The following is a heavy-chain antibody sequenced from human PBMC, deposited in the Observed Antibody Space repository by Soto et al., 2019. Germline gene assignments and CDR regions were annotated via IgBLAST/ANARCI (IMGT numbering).Heavy chain of an antibody. J-gene: IGHJ5*02. CDR2: INYSGSA. D-gene: IGHD3-16*01. Sequence: QVRLQASGPGLVKPSQTLSLTCTVSGASIFTGDDYWSWIRQPPGKGLEWIAYINYSGSAYYGPSLQSRATISVDTANNQFSLKLTSVTAADTAFYYCARAPHDYGTSERPHWFDPWGQGSLVTVSS. V-gene: IGHV4-30-4*01. CDR3: ARAPHDYGTSERPHWFDP. CDR1: GASIFTGDDY.